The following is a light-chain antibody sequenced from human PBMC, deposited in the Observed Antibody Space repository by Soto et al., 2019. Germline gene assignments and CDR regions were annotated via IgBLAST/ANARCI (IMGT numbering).Light chain of an antibody. Sequence: DIQMTQSPSSLSASVGDRVTITCRASQSISTYLIWYQQKPGKAPKLLIYATSSLQSGVPSRFSGGGSGSDFTLTISSLQPEDFATYYCQQSYSTPPATFGQGTKVEIK. CDR1: QSISTY. CDR2: ATS. V-gene: IGKV1-39*01. J-gene: IGKJ1*01. CDR3: QQSYSTPPAT.